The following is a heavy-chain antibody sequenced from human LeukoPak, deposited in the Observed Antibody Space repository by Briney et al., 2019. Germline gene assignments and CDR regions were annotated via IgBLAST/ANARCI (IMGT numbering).Heavy chain of an antibody. CDR3: ARGPGYYGSGSYYLDY. D-gene: IGHD3-10*01. CDR2: INHSGST. Sequence: SETLSLTCTVSGDSISDYYWSWIRQPPGKGLEWIGEINHSGSTNYNPSLKSRVTISVDTSKNQFSLKLSSVTAADTAVYYCARGPGYYGSGSYYLDYWGQGTLVTVSS. J-gene: IGHJ4*02. CDR1: GDSISDYY. V-gene: IGHV4-34*01.